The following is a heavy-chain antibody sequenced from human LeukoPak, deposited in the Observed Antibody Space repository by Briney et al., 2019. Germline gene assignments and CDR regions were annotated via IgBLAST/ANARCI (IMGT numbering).Heavy chain of an antibody. CDR2: IKQDGSEK. V-gene: IGHV3-7*01. CDR1: GFTFSSYW. Sequence: GGSLRLSCAAAGFTFSSYWMSWVRQAPGKGLEWVANIKQDGSEKYYVDSVKGRFTISRDNAKNSLYLQMNSLRAEDTAVYYCARDLAREWFGEHNGYYYGMDVWGQGTTVTVSS. J-gene: IGHJ6*02. D-gene: IGHD3-10*01. CDR3: ARDLAREWFGEHNGYYYGMDV.